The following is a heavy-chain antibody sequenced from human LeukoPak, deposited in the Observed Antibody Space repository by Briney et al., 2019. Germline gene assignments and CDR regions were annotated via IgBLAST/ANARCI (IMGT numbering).Heavy chain of an antibody. CDR2: INHSGST. V-gene: IGHV4-34*01. D-gene: IGHD3-10*01. Sequence: SETLSLTCSVSGGSISNYYWSWIRQPPGKGLEWIGEINHSGSTNYNPSLKSRVTISVDTSKNQFSLKLSSVTAADTAVYYCARAGFGLAPLRGTPFDYWGRGTLVTVSS. J-gene: IGHJ4*02. CDR1: GGSISNYY. CDR3: ARAGFGLAPLRGTPFDY.